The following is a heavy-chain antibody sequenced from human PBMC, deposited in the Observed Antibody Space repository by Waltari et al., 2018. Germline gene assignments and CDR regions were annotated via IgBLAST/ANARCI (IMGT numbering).Heavy chain of an antibody. CDR3: ARGGIAAADSPQA. Sequence: QVQLVQSGAEVKKPGASVKVSCKASGYTFTSYYMHWVRQAPGQGLEWMGIIKQSGGSTSYAQELQGRVTMTRDTSTSTVYMELSSLRSEDTAVYYFARGGIAAADSPQAWGQGTLVTVSS. CDR1: GYTFTSYY. D-gene: IGHD6-13*01. CDR2: IKQSGGST. V-gene: IGHV1-46*04. J-gene: IGHJ5*02.